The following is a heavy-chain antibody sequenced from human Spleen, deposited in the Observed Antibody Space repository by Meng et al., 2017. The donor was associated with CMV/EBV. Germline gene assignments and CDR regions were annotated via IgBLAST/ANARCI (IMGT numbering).Heavy chain of an antibody. CDR1: GFTFSSYW. J-gene: IGHJ4*02. D-gene: IGHD4-23*01. CDR3: ARCRGGNHFVY. V-gene: IGHV3-7*01. Sequence: SCVVSGFTFSSYWMSWVRQAPGKGLEWVANIKQDGSEKYFVDSVKGRFTISRDNAKNSLYLQMNSLRAEDTAVYYCARCRGGNHFVYWGQGTLVTVSS. CDR2: IKQDGSEK.